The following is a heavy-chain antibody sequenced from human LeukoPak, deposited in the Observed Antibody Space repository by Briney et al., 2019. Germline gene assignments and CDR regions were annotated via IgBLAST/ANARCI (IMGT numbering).Heavy chain of an antibody. CDR2: INPSGGST. V-gene: IGHV1-46*01. CDR3: ARGGSSWYEYRGFDY. Sequence: GASVKVSCKASGCTFTSYYMHWVRQAPGQGLEWMGIINPSGGSTSYAQKFQGRVTMTRDTSTSTVYMELSSLRSEDTAVYYCARGGSSWYEYRGFDYWGQGTLVTVSS. J-gene: IGHJ4*02. D-gene: IGHD6-13*01. CDR1: GCTFTSYY.